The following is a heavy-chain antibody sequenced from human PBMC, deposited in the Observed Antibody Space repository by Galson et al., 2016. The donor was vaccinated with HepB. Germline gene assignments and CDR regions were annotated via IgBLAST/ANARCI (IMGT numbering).Heavy chain of an antibody. CDR2: ISYRGDKQ. D-gene: IGHD6-13*01. J-gene: IGHJ4*02. Sequence: SLRLSCAASGFTFSNFAMHWVRQAPGKGLEWLAVISYRGDKQYYADSLKGRFTISRDNSNNTLHLQMNSLVTGDTAVYYCARDVSSGWYIQYWGQGTLVTVSS. CDR1: GFTFSNFA. CDR3: ARDVSSGWYIQY. V-gene: IGHV3-30-3*01.